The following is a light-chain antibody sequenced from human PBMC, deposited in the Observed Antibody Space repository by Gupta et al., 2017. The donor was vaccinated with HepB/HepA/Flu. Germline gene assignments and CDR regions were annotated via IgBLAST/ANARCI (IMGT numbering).Light chain of an antibody. CDR1: QSVLHSSNNKNY. V-gene: IGKV4-1*01. CDR2: WAT. Sequence: DIVMTPSPDSLAVSLGERATINCKSSQSVLHSSNNKNYLAWYQQKPGQPPKLLIYWATTRESGVPDRFSGSGSATEFTLTISSLQAEDVAVYYCQQFLSASGCSVGQGTKLEIK. CDR3: QQFLSASGCS. J-gene: IGKJ2*04.